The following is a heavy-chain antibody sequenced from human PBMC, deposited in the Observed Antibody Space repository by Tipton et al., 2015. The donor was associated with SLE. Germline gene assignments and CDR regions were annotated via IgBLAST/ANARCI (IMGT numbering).Heavy chain of an antibody. CDR2: INHSGST. CDR1: GGSISSSSYY. V-gene: IGHV4-39*07. Sequence: TLSLTCTVSGGSISSSSYYWGWIRQPPGKGLEWIGEINHSGSTNYNPSLKSRVTISVDTSKNQFSLKLSSVTAADTAVYHCARTGELYYDFWSGYLPRPYFDYWGQGTLVTVSS. J-gene: IGHJ4*02. CDR3: ARTGELYYDFWSGYLPRPYFDY. D-gene: IGHD3-3*01.